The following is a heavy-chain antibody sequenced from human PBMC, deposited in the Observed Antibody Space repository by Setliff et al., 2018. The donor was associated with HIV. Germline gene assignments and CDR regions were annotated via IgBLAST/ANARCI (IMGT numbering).Heavy chain of an antibody. CDR2: ISAFNGNR. CDR1: GFTFSNYG. CDR3: ARMRGMTPLSGWFDP. D-gene: IGHD2-15*01. J-gene: IGHJ5*02. Sequence: ASVKVSCKASGFTFSNYGFTWVRQAPGQGLEWMGWISAFNGNRDYAHKLQGRIMMTTDTSANTAYLELSGLGSDDTAVYYCARMRGMTPLSGWFDPWGQGTLVTV. V-gene: IGHV1-18*01.